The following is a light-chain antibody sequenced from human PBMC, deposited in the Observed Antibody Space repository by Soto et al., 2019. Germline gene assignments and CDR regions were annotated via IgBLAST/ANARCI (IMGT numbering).Light chain of an antibody. Sequence: SYELTQPPSVSVSPGQTATITCSGDELGDKYTFWYQQKPGQSPVVVIYQDTKRPSGIPERFSGSNSGNTATLTISGTQAMGEADYYCQAWDSSTVVFGGGTKLTVL. J-gene: IGLJ2*01. CDR1: ELGDKY. CDR3: QAWDSSTVV. V-gene: IGLV3-1*01. CDR2: QDT.